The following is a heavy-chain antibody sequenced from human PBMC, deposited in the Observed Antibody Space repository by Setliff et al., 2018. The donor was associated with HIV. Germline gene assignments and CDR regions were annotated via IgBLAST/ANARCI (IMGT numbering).Heavy chain of an antibody. D-gene: IGHD5-12*01. Sequence: GGSLRLSCAASGFAFSDYVMSWNRQAPGRGPEWVSAISASSDYSYAADSMRGRFTISRDNSKNTLYLQMTDLRAEDTAIYYCAAIRDGYNYFFDHWGQGTLVTVSS. V-gene: IGHV3-23*01. J-gene: IGHJ4*02. CDR2: ISASSDYS. CDR1: GFAFSDYV. CDR3: AAIRDGYNYFFDH.